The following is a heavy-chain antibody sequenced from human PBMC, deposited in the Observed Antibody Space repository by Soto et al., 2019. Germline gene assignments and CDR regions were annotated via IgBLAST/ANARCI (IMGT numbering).Heavy chain of an antibody. CDR3: VKDIGGGVKIFGVVTPDAFDI. D-gene: IGHD3-3*01. V-gene: IGHV3-9*01. CDR2: ISWNSGSI. Sequence: EVQLVESGGGLVQPGRSLRLSCAASGFTFDDYAMHWVRQAPGKGLEWVSGISWNSGSIGYADSVKGRFTISRDNAKNSLYLQMNSLRAEDTPLYYCVKDIGGGVKIFGVVTPDAFDIWGQGTMVTFSS. J-gene: IGHJ3*02. CDR1: GFTFDDYA.